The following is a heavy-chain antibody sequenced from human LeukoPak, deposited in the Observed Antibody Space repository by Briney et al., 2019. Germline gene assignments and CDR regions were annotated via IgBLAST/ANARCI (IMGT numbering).Heavy chain of an antibody. CDR3: ARDSSGYFGY. V-gene: IGHV4-59*01. CDR2: IYYSGST. D-gene: IGHD3-22*01. Sequence: SETLSLTCIVSGGSISNYYWSWIRQPPGKGLEWIGYIYYSGSTNYNPSLKSRVTISVDTSKNQFSLKLSSVTAADTAVYYCARDSSGYFGYWGQGTLVTVSS. CDR1: GGSISNYY. J-gene: IGHJ4*02.